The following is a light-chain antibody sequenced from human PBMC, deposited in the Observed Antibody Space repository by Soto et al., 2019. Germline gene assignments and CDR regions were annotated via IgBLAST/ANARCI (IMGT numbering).Light chain of an antibody. CDR2: AAS. Sequence: EIVLTQSPGTLSLSPGERATLSCRASQSVSSSYFAWFQQKPGQAPRLLIYAASLRDTGIPDRFSGSGSGTDFTLTISRLEPDDLAVYYCQQYGNSPGTFGQGTKVEIK. J-gene: IGKJ1*01. V-gene: IGKV3-20*01. CDR1: QSVSSSY. CDR3: QQYGNSPGT.